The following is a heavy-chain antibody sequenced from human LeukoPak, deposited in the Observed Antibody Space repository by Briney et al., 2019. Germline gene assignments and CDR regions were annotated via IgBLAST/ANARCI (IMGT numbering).Heavy chain of an antibody. V-gene: IGHV3-30-3*01. CDR2: ISYDGSNK. Sequence: TGGSLRLSCAASGFTFSSYAMHWVRQAPGKGLEWEAVISYDGSNKYYADSVKGRFTISRDNSKNTLYLQMNSLRAEDTAVYYCARDWRGYCSGGSCYEGDWFDPWGRGTLVAVSS. J-gene: IGHJ5*02. CDR1: GFTFSSYA. CDR3: ARDWRGYCSGGSCYEGDWFDP. D-gene: IGHD2-15*01.